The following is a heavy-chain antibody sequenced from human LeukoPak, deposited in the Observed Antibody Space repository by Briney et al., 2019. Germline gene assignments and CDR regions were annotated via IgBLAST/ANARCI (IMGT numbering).Heavy chain of an antibody. CDR3: ARGGYGDYGIDY. CDR2: INPNNGGT. D-gene: IGHD4-17*01. Sequence: ASVKVSCKSSGYTFTGYHMHWVRQAPGQGLEWMGWINPNNGGTDYAQKFQGRVTMTRETSISTVYMELSRLRSDDTAVYYCARGGYGDYGIDYWGQGTLVAVSS. J-gene: IGHJ4*02. V-gene: IGHV1-2*02. CDR1: GYTFTGYH.